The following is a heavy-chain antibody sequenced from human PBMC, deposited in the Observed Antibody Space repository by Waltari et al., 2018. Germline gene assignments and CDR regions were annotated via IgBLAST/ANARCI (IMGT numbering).Heavy chain of an antibody. CDR3: AITSDCSSTSCVDAFDI. V-gene: IGHV4-34*01. J-gene: IGHJ3*02. Sequence: QVQLQQWGAGLLKPSETLSLTCAVYGGSFSGYYWSWIRQPPGKGLEWIGEINHSGSTNYNPSLKNRVTISVDTSKNQFSLKLSSVTAADTAVYYCAITSDCSSTSCVDAFDIWGQGTMVTVSS. CDR1: GGSFSGYY. CDR2: INHSGST. D-gene: IGHD2-2*01.